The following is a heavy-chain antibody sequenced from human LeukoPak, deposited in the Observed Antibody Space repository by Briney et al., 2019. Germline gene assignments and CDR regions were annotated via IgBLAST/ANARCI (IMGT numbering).Heavy chain of an antibody. CDR1: GFTVSSSY. D-gene: IGHD3-22*01. CDR3: AKNPQYYYDSSGFFEY. V-gene: IGHV3-23*01. J-gene: IGHJ4*02. Sequence: GGSLRLSCAASGFTVSSSYMSWVRQAPGKGLEWVSAISGSGGSTYYADSVKGRFTISRDNSKNTLYLQMNSLRVEDTAVYYCAKNPQYYYDSSGFFEYWGQGTLVTVSS. CDR2: ISGSGGST.